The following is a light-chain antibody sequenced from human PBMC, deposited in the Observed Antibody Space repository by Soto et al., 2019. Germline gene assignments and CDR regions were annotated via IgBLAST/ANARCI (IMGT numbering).Light chain of an antibody. Sequence: EIGLTQSPGTLSLSPGERATLSCRASQSVSSKYLAWYQQKPGQAPRVLIYGTSIRASGVPERFSGGGSGTDFTLTITRLEPEDFAVYYCQQYGSSLFTFGPGPKVDFK. J-gene: IGKJ3*01. CDR3: QQYGSSLFT. CDR1: QSVSSKY. V-gene: IGKV3-20*01. CDR2: GTS.